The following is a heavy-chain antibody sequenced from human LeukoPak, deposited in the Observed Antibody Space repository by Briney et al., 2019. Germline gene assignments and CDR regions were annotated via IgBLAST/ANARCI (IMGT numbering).Heavy chain of an antibody. V-gene: IGHV3-20*04. CDR2: INWNGGST. CDR3: ATVEQQLVSGIFDY. J-gene: IGHJ4*02. D-gene: IGHD6-13*01. Sequence: GGSLRLSCAASGFTFDDYGMSWVRQAPGKGLEWVSGINWNGGSTGYADSVKGRFTISRDNAKNSLYLQMNSLRAEDTALYYCATVEQQLVSGIFDYWGQGTLVTVSS. CDR1: GFTFDDYG.